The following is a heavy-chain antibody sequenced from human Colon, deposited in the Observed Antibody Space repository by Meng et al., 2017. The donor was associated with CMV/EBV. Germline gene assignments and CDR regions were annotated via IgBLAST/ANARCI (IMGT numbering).Heavy chain of an antibody. CDR3: ARAQYTYGYWIFDY. CDR2: IYPSGFP. V-gene: IGHV4-4*07. D-gene: IGHD5-18*01. Sequence: GQLQESGPGLVKPSETLSLRCTVSGGPISSYYWSWIRQPAGKGLEWIGRIYPSGFPKYKPSLESRVTMSADTSKNQISLKLTSVTAADTAVYYYARAQYTYGYWIFDYWGQGTLVTVSS. CDR1: GGPISSYY. J-gene: IGHJ4*02.